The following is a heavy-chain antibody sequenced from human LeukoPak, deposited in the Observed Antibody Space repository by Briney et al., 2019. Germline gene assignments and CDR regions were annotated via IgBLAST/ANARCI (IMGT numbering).Heavy chain of an antibody. D-gene: IGHD6-6*01. CDR1: GFTVSSNY. CDR3: ARGPSIAKYFQH. CDR2: IYSGGST. V-gene: IGHV3-53*01. Sequence: GGSLRLSCAASGFTVSSNYMSWVRQAPGKGLEWVSVIYSGGSTYYADSVKGRFTISRDNSKNTLYPQMNSLRAEDTAVYYCARGPSIAKYFQHWGQGTLVTVSS. J-gene: IGHJ1*01.